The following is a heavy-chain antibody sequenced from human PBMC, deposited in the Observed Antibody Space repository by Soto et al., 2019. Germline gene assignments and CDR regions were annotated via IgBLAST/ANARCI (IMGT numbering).Heavy chain of an antibody. V-gene: IGHV3-30*18. Sequence: QVQLVEAGGGAVQPGESLRLSCVASGFDFTYYAMHWVRQAPGKGLESVAVMSSDGSKIHHTDPVKGRFTISRDNSKNTLYLQMHSLRKEDTAVSFCAKDEGVGGTLGLFDYWGQGTLVSVSS. CDR2: MSSDGSKI. J-gene: IGHJ4*02. D-gene: IGHD1-26*01. CDR1: GFDFTYYA. CDR3: AKDEGVGGTLGLFDY.